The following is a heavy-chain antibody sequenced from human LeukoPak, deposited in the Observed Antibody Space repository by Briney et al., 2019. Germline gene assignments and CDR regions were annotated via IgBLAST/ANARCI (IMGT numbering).Heavy chain of an antibody. D-gene: IGHD3-22*01. J-gene: IGHJ5*02. V-gene: IGHV4-31*03. CDR1: GGSISSGGYY. CDR2: IYYSGST. CDR3: ARPDYYDSRIDP. Sequence: SQTLSLTCTVSGGSISSGGYYWSWIRQHPGKGLEWIGYIYYSGSTYYNPSLKSRVTISVDTSKNQFSLKLSSVTAADTAVYYCARPDYYDSRIDPWGQGTLVTVSA.